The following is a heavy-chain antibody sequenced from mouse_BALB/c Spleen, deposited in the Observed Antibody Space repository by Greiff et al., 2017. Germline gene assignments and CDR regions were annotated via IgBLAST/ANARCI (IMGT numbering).Heavy chain of an antibody. Sequence: EVQLQQSGPELVKPGASVKIPCKASGYTFTDYNMDWVKQSHGKSLEWIGDINPNNGGTIYNQKFKGKATLTVDKSSSTAYMELRSLTSEDTAVYYCARSGGKSYYYAMDYWGQGTSVTVSS. CDR3: ARSGGKSYYYAMDY. V-gene: IGHV1-18*01. CDR1: GYTFTDYN. CDR2: INPNNGGT. D-gene: IGHD1-1*02. J-gene: IGHJ4*01.